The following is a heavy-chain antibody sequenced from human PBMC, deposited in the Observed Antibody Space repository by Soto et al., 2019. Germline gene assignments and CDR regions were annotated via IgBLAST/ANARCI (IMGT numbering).Heavy chain of an antibody. J-gene: IGHJ5*02. Sequence: ASVKVSCKASGYTFTGYYMHWVRQAPGQGLEWMGWINPNSGGTNYAQKFQGRVTMTRDTSISTAYMELSRLRSDDTAVYYCAREAPDYDILTGSFDPWGQGTMLTVSS. V-gene: IGHV1-2*02. CDR3: AREAPDYDILTGSFDP. CDR2: INPNSGGT. CDR1: GYTFTGYY. D-gene: IGHD3-9*01.